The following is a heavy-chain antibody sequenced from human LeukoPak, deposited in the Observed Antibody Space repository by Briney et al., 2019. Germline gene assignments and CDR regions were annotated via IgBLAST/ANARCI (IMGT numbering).Heavy chain of an antibody. J-gene: IGHJ4*02. CDR2: ISYDGSNK. CDR3: AKESYGDLYFDY. Sequence: GGSLRLSCAASGLTFSSYGMHWVRQAPGKGLEWVAVISYDGSNKYYADSVKGRFTISRDNSKNTLYLQMNSLRAEDTAVYYCAKESYGDLYFDYWGQGTLVTVSS. D-gene: IGHD4-17*01. V-gene: IGHV3-30*18. CDR1: GLTFSSYG.